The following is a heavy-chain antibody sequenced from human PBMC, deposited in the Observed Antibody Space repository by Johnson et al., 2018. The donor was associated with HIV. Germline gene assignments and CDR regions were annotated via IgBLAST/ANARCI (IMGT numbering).Heavy chain of an antibody. J-gene: IGHJ3*02. Sequence: VQLVESGGGLVKPGGSLRLSCAASGFTFSNAWMSWVRQAPGKGLEWVGRIKSKTDGGTTDYAAPVKGRFTISRDDSKNTLYLQMNSLKTEDTAVYYCTKARNDGDHDAFDIWGQGTMVPVSS. CDR3: TKARNDGDHDAFDI. D-gene: IGHD1-1*01. V-gene: IGHV3-15*01. CDR2: IKSKTDGGTT. CDR1: GFTFSNAW.